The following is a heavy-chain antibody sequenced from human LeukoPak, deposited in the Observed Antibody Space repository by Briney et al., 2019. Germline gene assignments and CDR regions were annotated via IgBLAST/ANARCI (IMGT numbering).Heavy chain of an antibody. CDR3: AKGFCSSTACWDYYYMDV. D-gene: IGHD2-2*01. J-gene: IGHJ6*03. CDR1: GFTFSIYA. CDR2: FSGSAATT. V-gene: IGHV3-23*01. Sequence: GGSLRLSCTASGFTFSIYAMSWVRQAPGKGLGWVSFFSGSAATTYYADSVKGRFTISRDNSKSTLYLQMNSLRAEDTAVYYCAKGFCSSTACWDYYYMDVWGKGTTVTVSS.